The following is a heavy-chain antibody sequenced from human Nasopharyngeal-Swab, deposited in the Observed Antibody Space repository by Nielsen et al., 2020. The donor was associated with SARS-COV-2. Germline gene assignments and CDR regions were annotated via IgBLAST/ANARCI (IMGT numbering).Heavy chain of an antibody. Sequence: GESLKISCAASGFTFSDYYMSWIRQAPGKGLEWVSYISSSGSTIYYADSVKGRFTISRDNAKNSLYLQMNSLRAEDTAVYYCAKGGITMIGRGMDVWGQGTTVTFSS. CDR1: GFTFSDYY. D-gene: IGHD3-22*01. J-gene: IGHJ6*02. CDR3: AKGGITMIGRGMDV. V-gene: IGHV3-11*01. CDR2: ISSSGSTI.